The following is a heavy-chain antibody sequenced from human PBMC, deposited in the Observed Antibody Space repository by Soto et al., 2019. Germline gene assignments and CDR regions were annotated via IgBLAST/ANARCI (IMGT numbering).Heavy chain of an antibody. CDR3: AREYGGEAARARGLGY. D-gene: IGHD6-6*01. Sequence: SVKVSCKASGGTFSSYAISWVRQAPGQGLEWMGGIIPIFGTANYAQKFQGRVTITADKSTSTAYMELSSVTAADTAVYYCAREYGGEAARARGLGYWGQGTLVTVSS. V-gene: IGHV1-69*06. J-gene: IGHJ4*02. CDR1: GGTFSSYA. CDR2: IIPIFGTA.